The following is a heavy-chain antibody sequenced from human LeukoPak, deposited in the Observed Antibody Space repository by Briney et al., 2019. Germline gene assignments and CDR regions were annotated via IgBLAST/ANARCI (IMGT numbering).Heavy chain of an antibody. Sequence: GESLKISCKGSGYSFTSYWIGWVRQMPGKGLEWMGIIYPGDSDTRYSPSFQGQVTISADKSISTAYLQWSSLRASDTAMYYCARWGSYYDFWSGLVDYWGQGTLVTVSS. CDR1: GYSFTSYW. CDR3: ARWGSYYDFWSGLVDY. D-gene: IGHD3-3*01. V-gene: IGHV5-51*01. CDR2: IYPGDSDT. J-gene: IGHJ4*02.